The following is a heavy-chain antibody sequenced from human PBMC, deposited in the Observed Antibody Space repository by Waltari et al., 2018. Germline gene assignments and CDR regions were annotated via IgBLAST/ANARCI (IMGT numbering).Heavy chain of an antibody. CDR2: IYYSGST. CDR3: ARCYDYIWGSYPQYYFDY. Sequence: QLQLQESGPGLVKPSETLSLTCTVSGGSISSSSYYWGWIRQPPGTGLEWIGSIYYSGSTYYNPSLKSRVTISVDTSKNQFSLKLSSVTAADTAVYYCARCYDYIWGSYPQYYFDYWGQGTLVTVSS. CDR1: GGSISSSSYY. D-gene: IGHD3-16*02. J-gene: IGHJ4*02. V-gene: IGHV4-39*07.